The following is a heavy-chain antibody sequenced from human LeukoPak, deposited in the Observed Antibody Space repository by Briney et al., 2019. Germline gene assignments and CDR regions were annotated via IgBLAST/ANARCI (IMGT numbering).Heavy chain of an antibody. Sequence: SETLSLTCTVSGGSISSNSYYWGWIRQPPGRGLEWIGSISYSGTTYYNPSLKSRVTISVDTSKNQFSLKLNSVTAADTAMYYCARHGVAVVTSSFDYWGRGTLVTVSS. CDR1: GGSISSNSYY. CDR2: ISYSGTT. D-gene: IGHD2-15*01. V-gene: IGHV4-39*01. J-gene: IGHJ4*02. CDR3: ARHGVAVVTSSFDY.